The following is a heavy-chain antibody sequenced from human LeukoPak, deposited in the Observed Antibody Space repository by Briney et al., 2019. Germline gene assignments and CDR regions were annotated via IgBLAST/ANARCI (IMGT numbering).Heavy chain of an antibody. V-gene: IGHV3-30*02. D-gene: IGHD6-19*01. J-gene: IGHJ6*03. Sequence: GGSLRLSCAASGFTFSSYGMHWVRQAPGKGLEWVAFIRYDGSNKYYADSVKGRFTISRDNSKNTLYLQMNSLRAEDTAVYYCAKRPESPVAGTRRDYYYYYMDVWGKGTTVTVSS. CDR3: AKRPESPVAGTRRDYYYYYMDV. CDR1: GFTFSSYG. CDR2: IRYDGSNK.